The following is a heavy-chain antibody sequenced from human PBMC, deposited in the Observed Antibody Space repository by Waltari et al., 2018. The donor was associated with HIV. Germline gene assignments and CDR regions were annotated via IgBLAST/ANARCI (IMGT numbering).Heavy chain of an antibody. D-gene: IGHD3-3*01. CDR3: ASGERCLEWLPKGY. V-gene: IGHV3-30*01. Sequence: QVQLVESGGGVVQPGRSLRLSCAASGFTFNAYAMHWVRQAPGKGLAWVAVILFDGRNNYYAESVKGRFTISRDNSKNTLYLQMNSLRAEDMAVYYGASGERCLEWLPKGYWGQGTLVIVSS. CDR2: ILFDGRNN. CDR1: GFTFNAYA. J-gene: IGHJ4*02.